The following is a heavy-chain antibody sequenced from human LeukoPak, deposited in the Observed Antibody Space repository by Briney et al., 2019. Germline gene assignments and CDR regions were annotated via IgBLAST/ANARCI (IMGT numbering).Heavy chain of an antibody. J-gene: IGHJ3*02. CDR3: ARDASGYYYGSGRYDAFDI. Sequence: ASVKVSCKASGYTFTNYCMHWVRQAPGQGLEWMAIINPTVGSTTFAQKFQGRVIMTRDTSTSTVYMELTSLRSEDTAVYYCARDASGYYYGSGRYDAFDIWGQGTLVTVSS. CDR1: GYTFTNYC. D-gene: IGHD3-10*01. V-gene: IGHV1-46*01. CDR2: INPTVGST.